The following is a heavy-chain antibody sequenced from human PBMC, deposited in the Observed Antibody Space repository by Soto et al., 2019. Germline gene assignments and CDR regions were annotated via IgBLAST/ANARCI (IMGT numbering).Heavy chain of an antibody. V-gene: IGHV1-69*01. CDR3: ATWAGLVAYRGFIGPIDF. D-gene: IGHD2-21*01. CDR1: GSTFSKRS. CDR2: ITPAFGTT. Sequence: QVHLVQSGAEVKKPGSSVKISCRASGSTFSKRSITWVRQAPGQGFEWMGGITPAFGTTNFARKFQGRLTSTADAPTTTAYLELSSLTSEDTAVYHCATWAGLVAYRGFIGPIDFWGQGTLVTVSS. J-gene: IGHJ4*02.